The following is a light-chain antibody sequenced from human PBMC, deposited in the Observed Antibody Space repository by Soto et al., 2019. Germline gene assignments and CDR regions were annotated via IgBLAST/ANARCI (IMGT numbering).Light chain of an antibody. J-gene: IGKJ1*01. CDR1: QPISTW. CDR2: AAS. Sequence: DIHMTQSPSTLSASVGDRVTITCRASQPISTWLAWYQEKPGKAPKLLIYAASSLQSGVPSRFSGSGSGTDFTLTISSLQTEDFATYYCQQSYSTPRTFGQGTKVDI. V-gene: IGKV1-39*01. CDR3: QQSYSTPRT.